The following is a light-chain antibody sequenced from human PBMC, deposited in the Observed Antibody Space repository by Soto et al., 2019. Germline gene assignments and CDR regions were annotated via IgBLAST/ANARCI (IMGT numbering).Light chain of an antibody. CDR1: QSIRGD. Sequence: EIVMTQSLATLSVSLGEGVTLSCRASQSIRGDLAWYQQKPGQTPRLLIYGASTRATGVPARFSGSGSGTEFTLTISSLQSEDSAVYYCQQFNNWPLTFGGGTKVEIK. CDR2: GAS. J-gene: IGKJ4*01. CDR3: QQFNNWPLT. V-gene: IGKV3-15*01.